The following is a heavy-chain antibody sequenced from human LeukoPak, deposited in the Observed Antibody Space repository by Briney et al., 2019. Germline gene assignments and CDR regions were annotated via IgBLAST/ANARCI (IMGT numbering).Heavy chain of an antibody. CDR2: ISGSGGST. V-gene: IGHV3-23*01. J-gene: IGHJ6*03. CDR3: ATHPAASYYYYYYMDV. Sequence: GGSLRLSCAASGFTFSSYGMSWVRQAPGKGLEWVSAISGSGGSTYYADSVKGRFTISRDNSKNTLYLQMNSLRAEDTAVYYCATHPAASYYYYYYMDVWGKGTTVTISS. CDR1: GFTFSSYG.